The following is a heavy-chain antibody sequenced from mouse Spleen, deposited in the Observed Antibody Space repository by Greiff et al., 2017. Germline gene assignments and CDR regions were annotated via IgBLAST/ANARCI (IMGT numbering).Heavy chain of an antibody. Sequence: EVMLVESGGGLVKLGGSLKLSCAASGFTFSSYAMSWVRQTPEKRLEWVATISSGGGNTYYPDSVKGRFTISRDNAKNTLYLQMSSLKSEDTAMYYCARQSGYYDYDGDWFAYWGQGTLVTVSA. V-gene: IGHV5-9*01. CDR3: ARQSGYYDYDGDWFAY. CDR1: GFTFSSYA. D-gene: IGHD2-4*01. CDR2: ISSGGGNT. J-gene: IGHJ3*01.